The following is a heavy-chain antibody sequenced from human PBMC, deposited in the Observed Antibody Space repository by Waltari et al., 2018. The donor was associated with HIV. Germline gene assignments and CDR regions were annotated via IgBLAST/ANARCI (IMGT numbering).Heavy chain of an antibody. CDR3: ARRKGDYQTAFDI. Sequence: EQLVQSGAAVQERGESLKISCKSLGENVAGYWVGWVRQMPGNGLVWGRVLYPGDYDDPSIPSCLSRFIMSTNSSISTVFLQWSGVGTSETSMYNCARRKGDYQTAFDIWGQGTMVPASS. CDR2: LYPGDYDD. V-gene: IGHV5-51*01. J-gene: IGHJ3*02. D-gene: IGHD4-17*01. CDR1: GENVAGYW.